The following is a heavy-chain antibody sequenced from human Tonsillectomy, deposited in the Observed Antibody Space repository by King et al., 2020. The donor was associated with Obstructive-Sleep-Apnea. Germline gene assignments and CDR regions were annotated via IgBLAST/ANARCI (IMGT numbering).Heavy chain of an antibody. V-gene: IGHV4-34*01. J-gene: IGHJ4*02. CDR2: INHSGST. CDR1: GGSFSGYY. Sequence: VQLQQWGAGLLKPSETLSLTCAGYGGSFSGYYWSWIRQPPGKGLEWIGEINHSGSTNYNPSLKSRVTISVATSKNQFSLKLSSVTAADTAVYYCARKELGYYGSGSEFDYWGQGTLVTVSS. CDR3: ARKELGYYGSGSEFDY. D-gene: IGHD3-10*01.